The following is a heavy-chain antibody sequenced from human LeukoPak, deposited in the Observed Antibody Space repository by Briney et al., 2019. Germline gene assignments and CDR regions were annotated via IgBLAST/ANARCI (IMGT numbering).Heavy chain of an antibody. CDR3: ARAMPGITVPRKKNNWFDP. D-gene: IGHD1-14*01. CDR1: GYTFTGYY. CDR2: INPNSGGT. Sequence: GASVKVSCKASGYTFTGYYMHWVRQAPGQGLEWMGWINPNSGGTNYAQKFQGRVAMTRDTSISTAYMELSRLRSDDTAVYYCARAMPGITVPRKKNNWFDPWGQGTLVTVSS. V-gene: IGHV1-2*02. J-gene: IGHJ5*02.